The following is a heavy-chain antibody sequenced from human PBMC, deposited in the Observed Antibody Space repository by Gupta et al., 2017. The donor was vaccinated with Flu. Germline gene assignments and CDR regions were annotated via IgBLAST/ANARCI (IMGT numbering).Heavy chain of an antibody. J-gene: IGHJ6*02. D-gene: IGHD5-12*01. CDR3: ARDGYSGYGGGGGYGMDV. CDR2: INHSGST. V-gene: IGHV4-34*01. Sequence: WGRIRQPQGKGLEWIGEINHSGSTNNNPSLKSRVTISVDTSKNQFSLKLSSVTAADTAVYYCARDGYSGYGGGGGYGMDVWGQGTTVTVAS.